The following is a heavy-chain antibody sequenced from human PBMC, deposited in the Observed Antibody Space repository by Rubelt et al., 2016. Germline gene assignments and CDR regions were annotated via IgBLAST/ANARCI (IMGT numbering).Heavy chain of an antibody. CDR2: IKEDGSEK. D-gene: IGHD6-19*01. CDR3: ARISSGWAEDY. Sequence: EVQLVESGGGLVHPGGSLRLSCVVSGFTVSSNYMSWVRQAPGRGLEWVANIKEDGSEKHYVDSVKGRFTISRDNAKNSLYLEMNSLRAEDTAMYYCARISSGWAEDYWGQGTLVTVSS. J-gene: IGHJ4*02. CDR1: GFTVSSNY. V-gene: IGHV3-7*03.